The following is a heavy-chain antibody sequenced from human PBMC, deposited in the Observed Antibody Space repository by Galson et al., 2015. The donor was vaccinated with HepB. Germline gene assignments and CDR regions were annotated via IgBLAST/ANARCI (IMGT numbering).Heavy chain of an antibody. CDR1: GFTFSDYG. J-gene: IGHJ4*02. CDR2: ISFEGSSN. D-gene: IGHD6-19*01. Sequence: SLRLSCAASGFTFSDYGMHWVRQAPGKGLEWLATISFEGSSNYYADSAKGRFTISRDNSKNTLYLEMSSLRGEDTAIYYCAKEKGGWHRYFDYWGQGTLVTVSS. CDR3: AKEKGGWHRYFDY. V-gene: IGHV3-30*18.